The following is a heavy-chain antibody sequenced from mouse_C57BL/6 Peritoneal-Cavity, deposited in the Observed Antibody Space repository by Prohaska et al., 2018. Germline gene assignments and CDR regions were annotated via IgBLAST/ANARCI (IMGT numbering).Heavy chain of an antibody. CDR3: ARWKGYDSEYFDV. Sequence: QVQLQQSGAELVKPGASVKISCQASGYVFSSYWMNWVKQRPGKGLEWIGQIYPGDGDTNYNGKFKGKATLTADKSSSTAYMHLSILTSEDSAVYFWARWKGYDSEYFDVGGTGTTVTVSS. J-gene: IGHJ1*03. D-gene: IGHD2-4*01. V-gene: IGHV1-80*01. CDR1: GYVFSSYW. CDR2: IYPGDGDT.